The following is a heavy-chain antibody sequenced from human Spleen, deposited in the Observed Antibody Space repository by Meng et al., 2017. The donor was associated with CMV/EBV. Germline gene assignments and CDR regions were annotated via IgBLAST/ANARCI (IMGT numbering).Heavy chain of an antibody. CDR2: IIPIRGST. CDR1: GGGFSTYG. D-gene: IGHD3-16*01. J-gene: IGHJ4*02. Sequence: SGGGFSTYGVRWLRQAPGQGLEWMGGIIPIRGSTNYAQKFQDRVTINTDASTTTAYLQLSSLRSEDTAVYYCARVRFSSPLGRYSDYWGQGTLVTVSS. CDR3: ARVRFSSPLGRYSDY. V-gene: IGHV1-69*05.